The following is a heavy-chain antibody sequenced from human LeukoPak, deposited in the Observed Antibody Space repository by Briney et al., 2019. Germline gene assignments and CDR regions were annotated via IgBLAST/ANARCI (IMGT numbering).Heavy chain of an antibody. Sequence: PGGSLRLSCAASGFTFSSYAMSWVRQAPGKGLEWVSAISNNGGYTYYADSLQGRFTISRDNSKSTLCLQMNSLRAEDTAVYYCAKQLGYCSDGSCYFPYWGQGTLVTVSS. D-gene: IGHD2-15*01. J-gene: IGHJ4*02. V-gene: IGHV3-23*01. CDR3: AKQLGYCSDGSCYFPY. CDR1: GFTFSSYA. CDR2: ISNNGGYT.